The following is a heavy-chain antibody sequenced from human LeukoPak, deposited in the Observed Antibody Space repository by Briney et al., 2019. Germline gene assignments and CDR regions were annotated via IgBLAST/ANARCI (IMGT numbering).Heavy chain of an antibody. V-gene: IGHV3-20*04. J-gene: IGHJ6*03. CDR2: INWNGGST. CDR3: AGGGYSNSFYYYYYMDV. Sequence: GGSLRLSCAASGFTFDDYGMSWVRQAPGKGLEWVSGINWNGGSTGYADSVKGRFTISRDNAKNSLYLQMNSLRAEDTALYYCAGGGYSNSFYYYYYMDVWGKGTTVTISS. CDR1: GFTFDDYG. D-gene: IGHD4-11*01.